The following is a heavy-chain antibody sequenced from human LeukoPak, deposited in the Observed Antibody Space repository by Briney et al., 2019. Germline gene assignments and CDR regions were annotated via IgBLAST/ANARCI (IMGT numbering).Heavy chain of an antibody. J-gene: IGHJ4*02. CDR2: ISSSSSYI. D-gene: IGHD2-21*02. CDR3: AKEEVVTAVPLDY. Sequence: PGGSLRLSCAASGFTFSSYSMNWVRQAPGKGLEWVSSISSSSSYIYYADSVKGRFTISRDNAKNSLYLQMNSLRAEDTAVYYCAKEEVVTAVPLDYWGQGTLVTVSS. CDR1: GFTFSSYS. V-gene: IGHV3-21*01.